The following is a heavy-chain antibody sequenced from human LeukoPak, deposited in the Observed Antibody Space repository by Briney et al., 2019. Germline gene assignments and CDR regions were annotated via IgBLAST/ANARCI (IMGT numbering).Heavy chain of an antibody. Sequence: GGSLRLSCAASGFTFSSYGMHWVRQAPGKGLEWVAFIRYDGSNKYYADSVKGRFTISRDNSKNTLYLQMNSLRAEDTAVYYCAKGPNWNYDFDYWGQGTLVTVSS. D-gene: IGHD1-7*01. CDR2: IRYDGSNK. J-gene: IGHJ4*02. V-gene: IGHV3-30*02. CDR3: AKGPNWNYDFDY. CDR1: GFTFSSYG.